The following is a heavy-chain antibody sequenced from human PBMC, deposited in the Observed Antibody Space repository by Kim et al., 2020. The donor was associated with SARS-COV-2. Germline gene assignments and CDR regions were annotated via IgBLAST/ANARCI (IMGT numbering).Heavy chain of an antibody. CDR1: GFIFRDFW. CDR2: IKPDGSDT. CDR3: ARDGLPAARDV. J-gene: IGHJ6*04. V-gene: IGHV3-7*01. Sequence: GGSLRLSCAASGFIFRDFWMMWVRQAPGKGLEWVANIKPDGSDTGYVDSVRGRFTISRDNAKNSVYLQMNSLRVEDTAVYYCARDGLPAARDVWGEGTTVTVSS. D-gene: IGHD5-18*01.